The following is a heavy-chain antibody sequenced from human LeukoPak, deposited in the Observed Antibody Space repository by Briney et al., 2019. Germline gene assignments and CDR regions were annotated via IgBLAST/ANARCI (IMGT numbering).Heavy chain of an antibody. D-gene: IGHD3-10*01. V-gene: IGHV1-2*06. J-gene: IGHJ4*02. CDR1: GYTFTGYY. CDR2: INPNSGGT. CDR3: ARDKRVYYGSGSQY. Sequence: ASVKVSCKASGYTFTGYYTHWVRQAPGQGLEWMGRINPNSGGTNYAQKFQGRVTMTRDTSISTAYMELSRLRSDDTAVYYCARDKRVYYGSGSQYWGQGTLVTVSS.